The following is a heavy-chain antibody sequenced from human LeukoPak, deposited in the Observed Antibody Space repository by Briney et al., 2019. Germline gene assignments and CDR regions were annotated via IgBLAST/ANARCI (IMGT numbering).Heavy chain of an antibody. D-gene: IGHD3-22*01. Sequence: GGSLRLSCAASGFTFSSYEMNWVRQAPGKGLEWVGRIKSKTDGGTTDYAAPVKGRFTISRDDSKNTLYLQMDSLKTEDTAVYYCTTGFYYHSSGYHYSREDYWGQGTLVTVSS. V-gene: IGHV3-15*01. CDR3: TTGFYYHSSGYHYSREDY. CDR2: IKSKTDGGTT. J-gene: IGHJ4*02. CDR1: GFTFSSYE.